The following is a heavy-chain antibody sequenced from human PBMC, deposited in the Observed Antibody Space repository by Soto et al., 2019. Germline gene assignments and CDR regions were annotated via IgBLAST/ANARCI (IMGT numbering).Heavy chain of an antibody. CDR2: ISYDGSNK. D-gene: IGHD5-18*01. CDR1: GFTFSSYA. J-gene: IGHJ6*02. V-gene: IGHV3-30-3*01. CDR3: AREESYTAVVIGYYYYGMDV. Sequence: GGSLKLSCAASGFTFSSYAMHWVRQAPGKGLEWVAVISYDGSNKYYADSVKGRFTISRDNSKNTLYLQMNSLRAEDTAVYYCAREESYTAVVIGYYYYGMDVWGQGTTVTVSS.